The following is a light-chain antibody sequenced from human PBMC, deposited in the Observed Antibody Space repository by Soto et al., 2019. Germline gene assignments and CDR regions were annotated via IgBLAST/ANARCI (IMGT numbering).Light chain of an antibody. CDR1: SSNIENNY. V-gene: IGLV1-51*02. J-gene: IGLJ3*02. CDR2: ENY. CDR3: GTWDSSLSGGHV. Sequence: QSVLTQPPSVSAAPGQKVTISCSGSSSNIENNYVSWYQQLPGTAPKLLIYENYKRPSGIPDRFSGSKSGTSATLGITGLQTGVEADYYCGTWDSSLSGGHVFGGGTQLTVL.